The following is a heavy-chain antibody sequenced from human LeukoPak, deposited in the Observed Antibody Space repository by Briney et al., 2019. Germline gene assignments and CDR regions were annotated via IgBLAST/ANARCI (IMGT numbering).Heavy chain of an antibody. J-gene: IGHJ4*02. Sequence: PSETLSLTCTVSGGSISTYYWSWIRQPPGKGLEWIGYTYYSGGTDYNPSLKSRVTISVDTSKSQFSLRLSSVTAADTAVYYCARRGITGAFDYWGQGTLVTVSS. V-gene: IGHV4-59*08. D-gene: IGHD1-20*01. CDR1: GGSISTYY. CDR3: ARRGITGAFDY. CDR2: TYYSGGT.